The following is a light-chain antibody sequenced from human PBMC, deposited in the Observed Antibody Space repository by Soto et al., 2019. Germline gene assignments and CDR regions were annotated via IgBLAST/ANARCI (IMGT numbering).Light chain of an antibody. CDR1: QSISSNQ. V-gene: IGKV3-20*01. Sequence: EIVLTQSPGTLSLSPGERATLSCRASQSISSNQLAWYQHKPGQAPRLVIYVTSRRATGIPDRFSGSGSGTDFTLTISRLEPEDAAVYYCLHYFTAPLTFGQGTQLQL. CDR3: LHYFTAPLT. J-gene: IGKJ2*01. CDR2: VTS.